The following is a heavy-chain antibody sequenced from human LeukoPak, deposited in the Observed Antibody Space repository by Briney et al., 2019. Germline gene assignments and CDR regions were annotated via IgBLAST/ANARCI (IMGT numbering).Heavy chain of an antibody. CDR2: ISYSGNT. Sequence: SETLSLTCTVSGGSISSGIFYWGWIRQPPGKGLEWIGSISYSGNTYYNPSLKSRVTISVDTTKNQFSLKVSSVTAADTAVYSCARHKPAASEFYYGMDVWGQGTTVTVSS. CDR1: GGSISSGIFY. CDR3: ARHKPAASEFYYGMDV. J-gene: IGHJ6*02. V-gene: IGHV4-39*01. D-gene: IGHD2-2*01.